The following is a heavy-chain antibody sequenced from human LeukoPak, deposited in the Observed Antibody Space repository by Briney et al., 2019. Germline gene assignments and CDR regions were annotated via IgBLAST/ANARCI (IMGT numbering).Heavy chain of an antibody. Sequence: GGSLRLSCAASGFTVSDYYMTWIRQAPGKGLEWLSYISSYGGTRYYADSVKGRFTISRVNAKNSLYLQMNSLRAEDTAVYYCARTVAVTALDYWGQGTLVTVSS. CDR3: ARTVAVTALDY. CDR1: GFTVSDYY. V-gene: IGHV3-11*04. D-gene: IGHD6-19*01. CDR2: ISSYGGTR. J-gene: IGHJ4*02.